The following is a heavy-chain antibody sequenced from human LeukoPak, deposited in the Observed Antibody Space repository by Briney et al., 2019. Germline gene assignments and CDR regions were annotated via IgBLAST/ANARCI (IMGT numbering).Heavy chain of an antibody. CDR3: AREGHGMDV. CDR1: GGSFSGYY. Sequence: SETLSLTCAVYGGSFSGYYWSWIRQPPGKGLEWIGEINHSGSTNYNPSLKSRVTISVATSKNRFSLKLSSVTAADTAVYYCAREGHGMDVWGKGTTVTVSS. CDR2: INHSGST. J-gene: IGHJ6*04. V-gene: IGHV4-34*01.